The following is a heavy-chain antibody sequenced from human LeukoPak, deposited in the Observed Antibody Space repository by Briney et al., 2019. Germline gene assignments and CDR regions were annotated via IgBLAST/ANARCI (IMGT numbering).Heavy chain of an antibody. CDR1: GFTFSSYW. J-gene: IGHJ6*02. D-gene: IGHD6-13*01. V-gene: IGHV3-7*04. Sequence: GGSLRLSCVASGFTFSSYWMTWVRQAPGKGLEWVANIKPDGTQNYYVDSVKGRFTISRDNAKNSLYLQMNSLRADETAVYYCARLRPYSSSWYAYYGIDVWGQGTTVTVSS. CDR2: IKPDGTQN. CDR3: ARLRPYSSSWYAYYGIDV.